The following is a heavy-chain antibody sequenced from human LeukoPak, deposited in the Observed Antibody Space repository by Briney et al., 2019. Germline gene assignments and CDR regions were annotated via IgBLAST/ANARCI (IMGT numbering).Heavy chain of an antibody. CDR2: ISYDGSNK. J-gene: IGHJ3*02. V-gene: IGHV3-30-3*01. CDR1: GFTFSSYA. Sequence: GGSLRLSCAASGFTFSSYAMHWVGQAPGNVLQWVAVISYDGSNKYYADSVKGRFTISRDNSKNTLYLQMNSLRAEDTAVYYCARVGYYDSSGYGGAFDIWGQGTMVTVSS. CDR3: ARVGYYDSSGYGGAFDI. D-gene: IGHD3-22*01.